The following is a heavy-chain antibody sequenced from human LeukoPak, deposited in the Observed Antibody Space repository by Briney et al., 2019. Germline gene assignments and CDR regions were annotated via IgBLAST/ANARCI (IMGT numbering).Heavy chain of an antibody. CDR3: AKDEVTATVLGYMDV. V-gene: IGHV3-9*01. CDR1: GFTFDDYA. Sequence: TGGSLRLSCAASGFTFDDYAMHWVRHAPGEGLEWVSGISWNSGSIGYADSVKGRFTISRDNAKNSLYLQMNSLRAEDTALYYCAKDEVTATVLGYMDVWGKGTTVTVSS. CDR2: ISWNSGSI. D-gene: IGHD5-18*01. J-gene: IGHJ6*03.